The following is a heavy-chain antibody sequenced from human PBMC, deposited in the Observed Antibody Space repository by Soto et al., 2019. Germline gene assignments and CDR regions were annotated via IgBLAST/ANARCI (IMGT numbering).Heavy chain of an antibody. J-gene: IGHJ4*02. CDR3: AWRKDYDACLDA. CDR1: GYTFTRYN. V-gene: IGHV1-3*01. Sequence: QVQLVQSGAEVKKPGASVKVSCKASGYTFTRYNMHWVRQAHGQRLEWMGWSNAGNGNTKYSQKFQGRVTITRDTSANNANMELSSLISEDTAVDYGAWRKDYDACLDAWGQVTLVTDSS. CDR2: SNAGNGNT. D-gene: IGHD3-22*01.